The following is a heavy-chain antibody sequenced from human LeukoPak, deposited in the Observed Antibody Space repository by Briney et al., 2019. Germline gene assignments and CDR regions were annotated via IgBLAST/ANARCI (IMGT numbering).Heavy chain of an antibody. D-gene: IGHD2-15*01. J-gene: IGHJ4*02. CDR2: IKQDGSEK. CDR3: AREGVVAAGDY. CDR1: GFTFSSYW. V-gene: IGHV3-7*01. Sequence: GGSLRLSCAASGFTFSSYWMRWVRQAPRKGLEWVANIKQDGSEKNYVDSVKGRFTISRDNGKNALYLLMNSLRAEDTAVYYCAREGVVAAGDYWGQGTLVTVSS.